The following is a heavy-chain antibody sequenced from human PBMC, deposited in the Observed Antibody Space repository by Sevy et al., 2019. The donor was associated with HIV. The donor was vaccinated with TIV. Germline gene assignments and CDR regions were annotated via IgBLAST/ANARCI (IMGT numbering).Heavy chain of an antibody. CDR3: VRVRAFLLFGELPRYRFDS. Sequence: GGCLRLSCVASGFTLSSYWMIWVRQVPGQGLEWVADIKQDGSDKKYLDSVKGRFTISRDNAKKSLYLQMNNLRVEDTALYYCVRVRAFLLFGELPRYRFDSWGQGTLLTVSS. CDR1: GFTLSSYW. CDR2: IKQDGSDK. D-gene: IGHD3-10*01. V-gene: IGHV3-7*04. J-gene: IGHJ4*02.